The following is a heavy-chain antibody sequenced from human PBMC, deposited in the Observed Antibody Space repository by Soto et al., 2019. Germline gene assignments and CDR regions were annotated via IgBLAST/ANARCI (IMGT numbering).Heavy chain of an antibody. V-gene: IGHV4-30-4*01. J-gene: IGHJ6*04. CDR1: GGSLYTGEYD. D-gene: IGHD1-1*01. CDR2: IYYIGDT. CDR3: ARDPPVDTDDFTGMAV. Sequence: QVRLQESGPGLVKPSQTLSLTCTVSGGSLYTGEYDWRLIRQPPGKGLEWLLSIYYIGDTEDNTSLKSRITIAVDTSTDQFSLRLTSVNAADTAVYYCARDPPVDTDDFTGMAVWGKGTTVTVSS.